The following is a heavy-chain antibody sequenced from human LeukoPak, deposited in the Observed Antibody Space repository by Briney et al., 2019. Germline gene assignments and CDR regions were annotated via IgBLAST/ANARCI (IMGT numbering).Heavy chain of an antibody. Sequence: PGRSLRLSCVASGFTFSSYAMHWVRQAPGKRLEWVAVISYDGSNKYYADSVKGRFTISRDNSKNTLYLQMNSLRAEDTAVYYCARDTGRRGYYDILTGYAIDYWGQGTLVTVSS. J-gene: IGHJ4*02. CDR1: GFTFSSYA. CDR2: ISYDGSNK. V-gene: IGHV3-30-3*01. D-gene: IGHD3-9*01. CDR3: ARDTGRRGYYDILTGYAIDY.